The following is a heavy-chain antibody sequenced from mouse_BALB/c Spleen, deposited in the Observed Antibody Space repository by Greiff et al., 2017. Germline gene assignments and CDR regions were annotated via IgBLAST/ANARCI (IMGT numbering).Heavy chain of an antibody. V-gene: IGHV5-6-5*01. D-gene: IGHD1-2*01. J-gene: IGHJ4*01. CDR1: GFTFSSYA. CDR3: ARGQHYYDAMDY. Sequence: EVMLVESGGGLVKPGGSLKLSCAASGFTFSSYAMSWVRQTPEKRLEWVASISSGGSTYYPDSVKGRFTISRDNARNILYLQMSSLRSEDTAMYYCARGQHYYDAMDYWGQGTSVTVSS. CDR2: ISSGGST.